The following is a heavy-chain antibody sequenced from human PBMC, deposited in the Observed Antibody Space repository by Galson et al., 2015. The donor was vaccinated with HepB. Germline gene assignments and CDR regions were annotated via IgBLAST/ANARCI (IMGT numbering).Heavy chain of an antibody. V-gene: IGHV1-18*04. CDR2: ISAYNGNT. J-gene: IGHJ4*02. D-gene: IGHD3-10*01. CDR1: GYTFTSYG. CDR3: ARDLLGSGSYYMGGY. Sequence: SVKVSCKASGYTFTSYGISWVRQAPGQGLEWMGWISAYNGNTNYAQKLQGRVTMTTDTSTSTAYMELRSLRSDDTAVYYCARDLLGSGSYYMGGYWGQGTLVTVSS.